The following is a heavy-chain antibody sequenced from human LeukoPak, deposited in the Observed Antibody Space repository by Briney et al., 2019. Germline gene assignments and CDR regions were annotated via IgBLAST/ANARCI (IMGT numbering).Heavy chain of an antibody. CDR2: ISSSGGST. Sequence: GGSLRLSCAASGVTFSSYAMSWVRQAPAKGLEWVSAISSSGGSTYYADSVKGRLTISRDNSKNTLYLQMNSLRAEDTAVYYCAKGQGYYYDSSGYPLGYWGQGTLVTVSS. V-gene: IGHV3-23*01. J-gene: IGHJ4*02. CDR1: GVTFSSYA. CDR3: AKGQGYYYDSSGYPLGY. D-gene: IGHD3-22*01.